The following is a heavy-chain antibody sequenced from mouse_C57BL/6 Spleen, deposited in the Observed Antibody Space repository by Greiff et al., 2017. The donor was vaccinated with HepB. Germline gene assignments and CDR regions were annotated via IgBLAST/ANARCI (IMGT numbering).Heavy chain of an antibody. CDR2: IDPSDSYT. J-gene: IGHJ2*01. Sequence: QVQLQQPGAELVMPGASVKLSCKASGYTFTSYWMHWVKQRPGQGLEWIGEIDPSDSYTNYNQKFKGKSTLTVDKSSSTAYMQLSSLTSEDSAVYYCASRNYYGLDYWGQGTTLTVSS. D-gene: IGHD1-1*01. V-gene: IGHV1-69*01. CDR1: GYTFTSYW. CDR3: ASRNYYGLDY.